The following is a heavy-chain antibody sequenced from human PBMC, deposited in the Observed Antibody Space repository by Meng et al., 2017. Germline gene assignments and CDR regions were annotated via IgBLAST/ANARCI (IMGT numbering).Heavy chain of an antibody. CDR3: ARDEDISAAGKLFGDY. V-gene: IGHV1-2*06. J-gene: IGHJ4*02. CDR1: GYNFPDYY. CDR2: INPKSGDT. Sequence: QVRRAQSGAEVKKPGASVKVSCKPSGYNFPDYYIHWVRRAPGQGLEWMGRINPKSGDTHYAQKFQARVTMTGDTSISTAYMELSGLRSDDTAMYYCARDEDISAAGKLFGDYWGQGTLVTVSS. D-gene: IGHD6-25*01.